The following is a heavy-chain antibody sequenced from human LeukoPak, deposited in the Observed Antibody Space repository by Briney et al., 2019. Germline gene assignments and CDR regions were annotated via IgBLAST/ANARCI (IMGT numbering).Heavy chain of an antibody. CDR2: ITGSGGDA. D-gene: IGHD2-15*01. CDR3: AKGLKGCSGSSCYYFFDF. V-gene: IGHV3-23*01. Sequence: PGGSLRLSCAASGFTFSNYAMNWVRQAPGKGLEWVSSITGSGGDAYYADSVKGRFTISRDNSKNTLDLQMNGLRAEDTAVYYCAKGLKGCSGSSCYYFFDFWGQGALITVSS. J-gene: IGHJ4*02. CDR1: GFTFSNYA.